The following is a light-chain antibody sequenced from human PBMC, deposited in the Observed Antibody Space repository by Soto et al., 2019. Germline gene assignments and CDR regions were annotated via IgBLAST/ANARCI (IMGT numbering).Light chain of an antibody. Sequence: DIQMTQSPSTLSASVGDRVTITCRASQSISYWLAWYQQKPGKAPKLLICKASSLESGVPSRFSGSGSGTEFTLTITSLQPDDFATYYCQHYNKYPLTFGQGTKLEIK. CDR2: KAS. J-gene: IGKJ2*01. CDR3: QHYNKYPLT. V-gene: IGKV1-5*03. CDR1: QSISYW.